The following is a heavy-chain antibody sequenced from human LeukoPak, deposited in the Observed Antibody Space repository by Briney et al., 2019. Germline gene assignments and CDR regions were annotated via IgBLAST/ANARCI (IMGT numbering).Heavy chain of an antibody. CDR3: ARAKGRGYSYGLMDV. CDR2: INPNSGGT. V-gene: IGHV1-2*02. J-gene: IGHJ6*02. D-gene: IGHD5-18*01. Sequence: GASVKVSCKASGYTFPVYEIYWVRQAPGQGLEWMGWINPNSGGTNYAQKFQGRVTMTRDTSISTAYMELSRLRSDDTAVYYCARAKGRGYSYGLMDVWGQGTTVTVSS. CDR1: GYTFPVYE.